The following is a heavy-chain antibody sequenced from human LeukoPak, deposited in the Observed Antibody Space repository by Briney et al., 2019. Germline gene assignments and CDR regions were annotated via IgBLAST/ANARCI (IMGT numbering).Heavy chain of an antibody. CDR1: GFTFSRYS. Sequence: GGSLRLSCAASGFTFSRYSMSWVRQAPGKGLEWVSVIYSGGYTYYADSVKGRFTISRDNSKNTLYLQMNSLRAEDTAFYCARIGNPATGDYWGQGTLVTVSS. CDR2: IYSGGYT. V-gene: IGHV3-53*01. CDR3: ARIGNPATGDY. J-gene: IGHJ4*02. D-gene: IGHD7-27*01.